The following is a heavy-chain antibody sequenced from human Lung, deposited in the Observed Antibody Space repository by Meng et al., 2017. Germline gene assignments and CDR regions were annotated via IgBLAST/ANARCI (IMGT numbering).Heavy chain of an antibody. J-gene: IGHJ4*02. Sequence: QVQLGQSGAEVKNPGAPGKVSCKASGYTYTDYQTDWVRQAPGQGLEWMGWIHPSGHPTYAQKFQGRVTMTIDTSTTTASMELRSLRSDDSALYYCVKHSSDWSLDSWGQGTLVTVSS. D-gene: IGHD6-19*01. CDR3: VKHSSDWSLDS. CDR1: GYTYTDYQ. CDR2: IHPSGHP. V-gene: IGHV1-18*01.